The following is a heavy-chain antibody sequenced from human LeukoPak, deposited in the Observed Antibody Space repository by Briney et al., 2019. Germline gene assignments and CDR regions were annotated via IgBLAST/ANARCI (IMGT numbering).Heavy chain of an antibody. Sequence: ASVKVSCKTSGYTFINYAMHWVRQAPGQGLEWMGIINPSGGSTSYAQKFQGRVTMTRDTSTSTVYMELSSLRSEDTAVYYCARGSLVVVISIDYWGQGTLVTVSS. D-gene: IGHD3-22*01. CDR3: ARGSLVVVISIDY. CDR2: INPSGGST. CDR1: GYTFINYA. V-gene: IGHV1-46*01. J-gene: IGHJ4*02.